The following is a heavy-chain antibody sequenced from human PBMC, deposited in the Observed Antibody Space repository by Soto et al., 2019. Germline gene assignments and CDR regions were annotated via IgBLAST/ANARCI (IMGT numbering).Heavy chain of an antibody. CDR3: ARLNYDISSYPYFFDY. V-gene: IGHV5-51*01. CDR2: IYPGDPDT. D-gene: IGHD3-22*01. CDR1: GYSFTSYW. J-gene: IGHJ4*02. Sequence: GESLKISCKGCGYSFTSYWIGWVRQMPGKGPEWMESIYPGDPDTRYTQSFQAQVTSSADEASSNAYLQWSSLKASDTAMYYCARLNYDISSYPYFFDYWGQGTLVTVST.